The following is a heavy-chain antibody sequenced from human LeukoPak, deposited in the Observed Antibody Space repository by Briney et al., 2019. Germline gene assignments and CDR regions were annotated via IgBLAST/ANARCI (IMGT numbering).Heavy chain of an antibody. V-gene: IGHV4-61*08. J-gene: IGHJ6*02. CDR2: IYYSGST. CDR1: GVSISSGDYY. CDR3: ARQGPRGYSYGYYYYGMDV. D-gene: IGHD5-18*01. Sequence: SETLSLTCTVSGVSISSGDYYWSWIRQPPGKGLEWIGYIYYSGSTNYNPSLKSRVTISVDTSKNQFSLKLSSVTAADTAVYYCARQGPRGYSYGYYYYGMDVWGQGTTVTVSS.